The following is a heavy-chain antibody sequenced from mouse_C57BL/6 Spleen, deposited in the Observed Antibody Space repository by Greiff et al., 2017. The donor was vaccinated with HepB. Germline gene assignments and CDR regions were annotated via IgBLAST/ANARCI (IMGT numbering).Heavy chain of an antibody. CDR3: ARCPNYYGSSGYYFDY. D-gene: IGHD1-1*01. CDR2: IYPGDGDT. Sequence: VQLQQSGPELVKPGASVKISCKASGYAFSSSWMNWVKQRPGKGLEWIGRIYPGDGDTNYNGKFKGKATLTADKSSSTAYMQLSSLTSEDSAVYFCARCPNYYGSSGYYFDYWGQSTTLTVSS. J-gene: IGHJ2*01. CDR1: GYAFSSSW. V-gene: IGHV1-82*01.